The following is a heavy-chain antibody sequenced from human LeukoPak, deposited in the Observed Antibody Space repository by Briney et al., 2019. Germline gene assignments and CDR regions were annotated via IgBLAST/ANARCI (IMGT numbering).Heavy chain of an antibody. CDR3: AREYSSSFDY. CDR2: INHSGST. CDR1: GGSVSSGSYY. D-gene: IGHD6-13*01. V-gene: IGHV4-39*07. J-gene: IGHJ4*02. Sequence: SETLSLTCTVSGGSVSSGSYYWSWIRQPPGKGLEWIGEINHSGSTNYNPSLKSRVTISVDTSKNQFSLKLSSVTAADTAVYYCAREYSSSFDYWGQGTLVTVSS.